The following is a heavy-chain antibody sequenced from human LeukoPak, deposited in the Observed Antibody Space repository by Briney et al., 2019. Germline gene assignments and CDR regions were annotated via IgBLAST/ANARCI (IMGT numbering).Heavy chain of an antibody. CDR1: GFTFSSYT. Sequence: PGGSLRLSCAASGFTFSSYTLNGVRQAPGKGLEWVSSISSSSSYIYYADSVKGRLTISRDNAKNSLYLQMNSLRAEDTAVYYCARDLRTMTMCDYWGQGTLVTVSS. CDR2: ISSSSSYI. CDR3: ARDLRTMTMCDY. V-gene: IGHV3-21*01. J-gene: IGHJ4*02. D-gene: IGHD4/OR15-4a*01.